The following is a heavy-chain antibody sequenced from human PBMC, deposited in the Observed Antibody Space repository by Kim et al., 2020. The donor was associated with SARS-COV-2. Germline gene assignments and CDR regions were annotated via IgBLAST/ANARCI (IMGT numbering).Heavy chain of an antibody. Sequence: GGSLRLSCAASGFTFSSYGMHWVRQAPGKGLEGVAVISYDGSNKYYADSVKGRFTISRDNSKNTLYLQMNSLRAEDTAVYYCAKSVIVGDPWGQGTLVTV. CDR3: AKSVIVGDP. D-gene: IGHD1-26*01. V-gene: IGHV3-30*18. J-gene: IGHJ5*02. CDR1: GFTFSSYG. CDR2: ISYDGSNK.